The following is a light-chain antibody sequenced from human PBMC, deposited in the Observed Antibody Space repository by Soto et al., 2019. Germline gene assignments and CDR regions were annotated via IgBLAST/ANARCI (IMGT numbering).Light chain of an antibody. J-gene: IGKJ1*01. Sequence: EIVMTQSPATLSVSPGERATLSCRASQSVNIYLAWYQQKPGQAPRLLIFGASSRATGIPARFSGSGSGTEFNLTISRLEPEDFAVYYCQQYGSSRWTFGQGTKVDI. V-gene: IGKV3D-15*01. CDR1: QSVNIY. CDR2: GAS. CDR3: QQYGSSRWT.